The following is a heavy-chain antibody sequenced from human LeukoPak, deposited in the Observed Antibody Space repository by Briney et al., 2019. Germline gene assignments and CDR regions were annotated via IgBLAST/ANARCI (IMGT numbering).Heavy chain of an antibody. V-gene: IGHV3-21*01. J-gene: IGHJ4*02. Sequence: GGSLRLSCAASGFTFSSYSMNWVRQARGKGGEGGSYISSSSSYIYYADSVKGGFTISRDNAKNSLYVQMNSLRAEDTAVYYCARARLTYFVYWGQGTLVTVSS. CDR1: GFTFSSYS. CDR2: ISSSSSYI. CDR3: ARARLTYFVY. D-gene: IGHD3-16*01.